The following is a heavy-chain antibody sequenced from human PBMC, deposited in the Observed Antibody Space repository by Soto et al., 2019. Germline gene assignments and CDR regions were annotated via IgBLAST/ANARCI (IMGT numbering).Heavy chain of an antibody. D-gene: IGHD6-13*01. J-gene: IGHJ4*02. V-gene: IGHV1-18*01. CDR2: ISGYNGNT. CDR3: ARSLGIAAAAKD. Sequence: ASVKVSCKASGYTFTSYSFNWVRQAPGQGLEWMGWISGYNGNTKYPQKLQGRVTMTTETSTSTAYMELRSLRSDDTAMYYCARSLGIAAAAKDWGQGTLVTVSS. CDR1: GYTFTSYS.